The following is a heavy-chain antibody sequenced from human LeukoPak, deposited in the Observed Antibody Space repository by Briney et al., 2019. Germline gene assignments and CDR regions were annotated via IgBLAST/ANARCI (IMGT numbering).Heavy chain of an antibody. CDR3: ARVSPSSWYDY. J-gene: IGHJ4*02. Sequence: SETLSLTCTVSGGSISSYYWSWIRQPPGKGLEWIGYIYYSGSTNYSPSLKSRVTISVDTSKNQFSLKLSSVTAADTAVYYCARVSPSSWYDYWGQGTLVTVSS. CDR2: IYYSGST. CDR1: GGSISSYY. V-gene: IGHV4-59*01. D-gene: IGHD6-13*01.